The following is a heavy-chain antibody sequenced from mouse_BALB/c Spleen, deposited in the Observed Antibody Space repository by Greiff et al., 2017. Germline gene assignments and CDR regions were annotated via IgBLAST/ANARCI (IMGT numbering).Heavy chain of an antibody. D-gene: IGHD1-2*01. CDR2: IDPANGNT. CDR1: GFNIKDTY. Sequence: VQLKQSGAELVKPGASVKLSCTASGFNIKDTYMHWVKQRPEQGLEWIGRIDPANGNTKYDPKFQGKATITADTSSNTAYLQLSSLTSEDTAVYYGARGVMTTALYAMDDWGKGTSVTVAS. CDR3: ARGVMTTALYAMDD. V-gene: IGHV14-3*02. J-gene: IGHJ4*01.